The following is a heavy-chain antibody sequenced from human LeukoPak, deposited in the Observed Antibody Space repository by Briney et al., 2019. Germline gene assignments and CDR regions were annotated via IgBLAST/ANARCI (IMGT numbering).Heavy chain of an antibody. Sequence: PWASVKVSCKASGYTFTSYGISWVRQAPGQGLEWMGWISAYSGNTNYAQKLQGRVTMTRDTSTSTVYMELSSLRSEDTAVYYCARDPGTGGSSWYVYYYYYYMDVWGKGTTVTVSS. J-gene: IGHJ6*03. CDR1: GYTFTSYG. D-gene: IGHD6-13*01. CDR2: ISAYSGNT. CDR3: ARDPGTGGSSWYVYYYYYYMDV. V-gene: IGHV1-18*01.